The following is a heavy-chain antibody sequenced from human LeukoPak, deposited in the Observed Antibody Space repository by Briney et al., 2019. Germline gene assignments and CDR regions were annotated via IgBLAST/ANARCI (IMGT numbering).Heavy chain of an antibody. CDR2: INQDGGEI. Sequence: PGGSLRLSCAASGFTFSSSWMTWVRQAPGKGLEWVASINQDGGEIHYVDSVKGRFTISRDNAKNSLYLQMNSLRAEDTAVYYCAKGAMVRGVLDYWGQGTLVTVSS. J-gene: IGHJ4*02. CDR3: AKGAMVRGVLDY. CDR1: GFTFSSSW. D-gene: IGHD3-10*01. V-gene: IGHV3-7*03.